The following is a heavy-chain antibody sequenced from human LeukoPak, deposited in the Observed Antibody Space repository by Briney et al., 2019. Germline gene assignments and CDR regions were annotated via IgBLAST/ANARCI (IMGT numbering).Heavy chain of an antibody. J-gene: IGHJ4*02. D-gene: IGHD3-16*01. V-gene: IGHV4-38-2*01. CDR3: ARYDSRGSTSTRFDY. Sequence: SETLSLTCAVPGYSLGKNYYWGWIRQPPGKGLEWIGRIYGTGSTSYNPSLMNRVTMSVDTSKNHFSLKLTSVTAADTAVYYCARYDSRGSTSTRFDYWGQGILVTISS. CDR1: GYSLGKNYY. CDR2: IYGTGST.